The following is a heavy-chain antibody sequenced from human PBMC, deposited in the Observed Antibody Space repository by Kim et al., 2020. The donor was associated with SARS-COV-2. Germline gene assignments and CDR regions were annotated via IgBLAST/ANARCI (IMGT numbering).Heavy chain of an antibody. CDR2: IHYSGST. Sequence: SETLSLTCTVSGASINDYYSTWIRQPPGKGLEWIGYIHYSGSTTYNPSLKSRLSISVDTSRGHFSLHLSSVTAADTALYFCARTSTSGTSPWGQGTLVTVSS. J-gene: IGHJ4*02. CDR3: ARTSTSGTSP. V-gene: IGHV4-59*01. CDR1: GASINDYY. D-gene: IGHD1-26*01.